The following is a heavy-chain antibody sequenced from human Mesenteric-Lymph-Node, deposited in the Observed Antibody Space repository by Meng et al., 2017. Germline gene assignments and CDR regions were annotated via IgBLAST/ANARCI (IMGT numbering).Heavy chain of an antibody. CDR3: ARGDGARDYYGSGGEDY. J-gene: IGHJ4*02. D-gene: IGHD3-10*01. Sequence: GGSLRLSCAASGFTFSSYGMHWVRQAPGKGLEWVAVIWYDGSNKYYADSVKGRFTISRDNSKNTLYLQMNSLRAEDTAVYYCARGDGARDYYGSGGEDYWGQGTLVTVSS. CDR1: GFTFSSYG. CDR2: IWYDGSNK. V-gene: IGHV3-33*01.